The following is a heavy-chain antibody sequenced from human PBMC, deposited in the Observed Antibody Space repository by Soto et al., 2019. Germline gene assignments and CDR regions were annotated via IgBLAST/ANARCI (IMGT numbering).Heavy chain of an antibody. CDR3: ARDPRKDCSGEPCYYS. CDR1: GGTLSSYV. V-gene: IGHV1-69*01. Sequence: QVQLVQSAAEVKKPGSSVKVSCKASGGTLSSYVISWVRQAPGQGLEWMGGIIPIFGTTTYGEKFQGRVTIPEDESTSTTYMELRSLKSEDTAVYYCARDPRKDCSGEPCYYSWGQGTLVTVSS. D-gene: IGHD2-15*01. J-gene: IGHJ4*02. CDR2: IIPIFGTT.